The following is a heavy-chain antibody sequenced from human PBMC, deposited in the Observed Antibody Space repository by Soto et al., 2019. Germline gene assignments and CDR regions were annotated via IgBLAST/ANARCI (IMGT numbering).Heavy chain of an antibody. J-gene: IGHJ6*02. CDR2: ISGSGGST. D-gene: IGHD2-15*01. Sequence: GSLRLSCAASGFTFSSYAMSWVRQAPGKGLEWVSAISGSGGSTYYADSVKGRFTISRDNSKNTLYLQMNSLRAEDTAVYYCAKSLGFYCSGGSCSFDHYYHMDVWAQRTTVTVSS. CDR1: GFTFSSYA. CDR3: AKSLGFYCSGGSCSFDHYYHMDV. V-gene: IGHV3-23*01.